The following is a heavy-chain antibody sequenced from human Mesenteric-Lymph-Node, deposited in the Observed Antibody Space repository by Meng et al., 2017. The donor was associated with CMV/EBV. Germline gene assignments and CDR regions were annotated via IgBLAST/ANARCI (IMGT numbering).Heavy chain of an antibody. CDR2: IIPILGVA. CDR3: ATEKGYDFLSGHYYFDY. Sequence: GSFSNYAITWVRQAPGQGVEWMGRIIPILGVASYAQKFQGRVTMTADKSTSTAYMELSSLGSEDTAVYYCATEKGYDFLSGHYYFDYWGQGSLVTVSS. CDR1: GSFSNYA. J-gene: IGHJ4*02. V-gene: IGHV1-69*04. D-gene: IGHD3-3*01.